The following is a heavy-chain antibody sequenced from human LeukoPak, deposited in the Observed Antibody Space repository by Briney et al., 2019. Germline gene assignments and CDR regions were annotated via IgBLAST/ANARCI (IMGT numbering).Heavy chain of an antibody. CDR2: ISSDGSST. V-gene: IGHV3-64*01. J-gene: IGHJ4*02. CDR3: ARVGYSYDY. Sequence: HPGGSLRLSCAASRFTFSSYGMHWVRQAPGKGLEYVSGISSDGSSTHHANSVKGRFSISRDNSKNTLYLQMGSLRAEDMAVYYCARVGYSYDYWGQGTLVTVSS. CDR1: RFTFSSYG. D-gene: IGHD5-18*01.